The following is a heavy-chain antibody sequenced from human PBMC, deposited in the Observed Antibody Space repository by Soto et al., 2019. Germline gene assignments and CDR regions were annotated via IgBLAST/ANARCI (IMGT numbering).Heavy chain of an antibody. CDR1: GFTFSSYA. CDR2: ISGSGVST. D-gene: IGHD3-22*01. J-gene: IGHJ4*02. Sequence: EVQLLESGGGLAQPGGSLRLSFAASGFTFSSYAMSWVRQAPGKGLEWVSAISGSGVSTYYADSVKGRFTISRDNSKNTLYLQMNSLRAEDTAVYYCAKSPGMYYYDSSGYYHYDYWGQGTLVTVSS. CDR3: AKSPGMYYYDSSGYYHYDY. V-gene: IGHV3-23*01.